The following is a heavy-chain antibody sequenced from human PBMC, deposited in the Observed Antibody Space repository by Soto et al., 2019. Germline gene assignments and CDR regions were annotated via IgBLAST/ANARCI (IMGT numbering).Heavy chain of an antibody. CDR1: GVTFSSYA. CDR3: ARAPFIVGATIYYYYGMDV. D-gene: IGHD1-26*01. Sequence: ASVKVSCKASGVTFSSYAISWVRQAPGQGLEWMGGIIPIFGTANYAQKFQGRVTITADKSTSTAYMELSSLRSEDTAVYYCARAPFIVGATIYYYYGMDVWGQGTTVTVSS. J-gene: IGHJ6*02. V-gene: IGHV1-69*06. CDR2: IIPIFGTA.